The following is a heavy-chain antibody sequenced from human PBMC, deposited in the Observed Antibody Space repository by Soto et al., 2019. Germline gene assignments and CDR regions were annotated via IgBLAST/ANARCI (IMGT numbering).Heavy chain of an antibody. D-gene: IGHD3-3*01. CDR1: GYTFTSYY. V-gene: IGHV1-46*01. Sequence: QVQLVQSGAEVKKPGASVKVSCKASGYTFTSYYMHWVRQAPGQGLEWMGIINPSGGSTSYAQKCQGRVTMTRDPSTSTVYMELSSLRSEDTAVYYCARDLVGGLVLRFLAWLLLVWGQGPLVTVSS. CDR2: INPSGGST. J-gene: IGHJ4*02. CDR3: ARDLVGGLVLRFLAWLLLV.